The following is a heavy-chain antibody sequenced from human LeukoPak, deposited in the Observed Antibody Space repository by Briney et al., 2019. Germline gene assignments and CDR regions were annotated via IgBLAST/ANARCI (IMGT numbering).Heavy chain of an antibody. Sequence: SVKVSCKASGGTFSSYAISWVRQAPGQGLEWMGGIIPIFGTANYAQKFQGRVTITTDESTSTAYMELSSLRSEDTAVYCCARGRTAYVTSDAFDIWGQGTMVTVSS. CDR3: ARGRTAYVTSDAFDI. CDR2: IIPIFGTA. CDR1: GGTFSSYA. J-gene: IGHJ3*02. V-gene: IGHV1-69*05. D-gene: IGHD5-18*01.